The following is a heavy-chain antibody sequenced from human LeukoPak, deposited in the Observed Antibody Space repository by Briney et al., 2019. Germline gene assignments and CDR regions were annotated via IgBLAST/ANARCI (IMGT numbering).Heavy chain of an antibody. V-gene: IGHV3-30*01. CDR3: ARVGYSSSWYSREYYYYYMDV. J-gene: IGHJ6*03. D-gene: IGHD6-13*01. CDR2: ISYDGSNK. CDR1: GITFSSYA. Sequence: PGGSLRLSCAASGITFSSYAMHWVRQAPGKGLEWVAVISYDGSNKYYADSVKGRFTISRDNSKNTLYLQMNSLRAEDTAVYYCARVGYSSSWYSREYYYYYMDVWGKGTTVTVSS.